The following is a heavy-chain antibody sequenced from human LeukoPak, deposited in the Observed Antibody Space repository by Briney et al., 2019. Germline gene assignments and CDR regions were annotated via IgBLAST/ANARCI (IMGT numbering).Heavy chain of an antibody. J-gene: IGHJ5*02. CDR1: GGTFSSYA. CDR3: AVSLGIQLRLLRWFDP. D-gene: IGHD5-18*01. CDR2: IIPILGIA. V-gene: IGHV1-69*04. Sequence: SVKVSCKASGGTFSSYAISWVRQAPGQGLEWMGRIIPILGIANYAQKFQGRVTITANKSTSTAYMELSSLRSEDTAVYYCAVSLGIQLRLLRWFDPWGQGTLVTVSS.